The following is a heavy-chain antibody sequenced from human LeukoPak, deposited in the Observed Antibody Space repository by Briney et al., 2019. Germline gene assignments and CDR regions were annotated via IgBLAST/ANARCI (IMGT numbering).Heavy chain of an antibody. D-gene: IGHD2-15*01. CDR3: AKGGWRSGRGYDS. J-gene: IGHJ5*02. CDR2: ISAHGGST. V-gene: IGHV3-23*01. CDR1: GFTFRTYA. Sequence: GGSLRLSCAASGFTFRTYAMSWVRQAPGKGLEWVSTISAHGGSTYYADSVKGRFTISRDNSNNTVYLQMNSLRAEDTAVVYCAKGGWRSGRGYDSWGQGTLVTVSS.